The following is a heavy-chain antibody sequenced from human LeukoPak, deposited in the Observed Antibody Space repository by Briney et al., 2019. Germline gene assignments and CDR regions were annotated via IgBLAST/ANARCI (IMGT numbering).Heavy chain of an antibody. Sequence: ASLKVSCKASGYTFTGYYIHWVRQAPGQGLEWMGWINTNSGGTNHAQKFQGRVTMTRNTSISTAYMELSSLRSEDTAVYYCARDSSDWYFDYWGQGTLVTVSS. V-gene: IGHV1-2*02. J-gene: IGHJ4*02. CDR2: INTNSGGT. D-gene: IGHD3-22*01. CDR3: ARDSSDWYFDY. CDR1: GYTFTGYY.